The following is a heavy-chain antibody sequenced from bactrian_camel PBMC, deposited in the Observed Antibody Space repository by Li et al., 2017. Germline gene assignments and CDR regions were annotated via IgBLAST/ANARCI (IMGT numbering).Heavy chain of an antibody. V-gene: IGHV3S40*01. Sequence: VQLVESGGGLVQPGGSLRLSCSASGFTFSRHDIIWVRQGPGQGLEWVSSINSDGDTTYYVDSVKGRFTVSRDAAKNTLYLQLNSLKTEDTAMYYCANSPEYDGNWCPSLGEYWGQGTQVTVS. D-gene: IGHD6*01. J-gene: IGHJ4*01. CDR1: GFTFSRHD. CDR3: ANSPEYDGNWCPSLGEY. CDR2: INSDGDTT.